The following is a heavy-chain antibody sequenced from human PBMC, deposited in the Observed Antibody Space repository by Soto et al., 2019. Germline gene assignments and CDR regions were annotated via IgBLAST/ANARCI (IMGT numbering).Heavy chain of an antibody. Sequence: SETLSLTCTVSGGSISSGDYYWSWIRQPPGKGLEWIGYIYYSGSTYYNPSLKSRVTISVDTSKNQFSLKLSSVTAADTAVYYCARGTVVVTHIDYWGQGTLVTVSS. CDR3: ARGTVVVTHIDY. CDR2: IYYSGST. J-gene: IGHJ4*02. D-gene: IGHD3-22*01. CDR1: GGSISSGDYY. V-gene: IGHV4-30-4*01.